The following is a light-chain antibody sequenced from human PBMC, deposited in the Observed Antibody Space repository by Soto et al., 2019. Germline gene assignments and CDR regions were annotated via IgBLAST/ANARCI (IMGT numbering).Light chain of an antibody. CDR3: QLYSGSPWT. CDR1: QSINNKY. V-gene: IGKV3-20*01. CDR2: GVS. Sequence: EIVLTQSPGTLSLSPGERATLSCRASQSINNKYLAWYQQEPGQTPRLLIHGVSIRATGIPDRFSGSGSGTDFTLTISRLEPEDFAVYYCQLYSGSPWTFGQGTKVAIK. J-gene: IGKJ1*01.